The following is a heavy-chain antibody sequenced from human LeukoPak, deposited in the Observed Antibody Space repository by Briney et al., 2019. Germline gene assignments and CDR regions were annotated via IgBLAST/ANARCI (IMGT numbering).Heavy chain of an antibody. CDR1: GVTFSDYY. D-gene: IGHD2-2*01. Sequence: GGSLRLSCAASGVTFSDYYMSWIRQAPGKGLEWDSYISSSGSTIYYADSVKGRFTISRDNAKNSLYLQMNSLRAEDTAVYYCARARLGYCSSTSCYLDAFDIWGQGTMVTVSS. CDR2: ISSSGSTI. CDR3: ARARLGYCSSTSCYLDAFDI. J-gene: IGHJ3*02. V-gene: IGHV3-11*01.